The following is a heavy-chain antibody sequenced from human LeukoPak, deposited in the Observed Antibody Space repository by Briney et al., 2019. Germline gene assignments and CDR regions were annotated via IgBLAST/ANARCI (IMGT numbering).Heavy chain of an antibody. V-gene: IGHV1-18*01. CDR3: ARDPVRRNYYDSSGYSREDYGMDV. J-gene: IGHJ6*02. D-gene: IGHD3-22*01. CDR2: ISAYNGNT. Sequence: ASVKVSCKASGYTFTSYGISWVRQAPGQGLEWMGWISAYNGNTNYAQKLQGRVTMTTDTSTSTAYMELSRLRSDDTAVYYCARDPVRRNYYDSSGYSREDYGMDVWGQGTTVTVSS. CDR1: GYTFTSYG.